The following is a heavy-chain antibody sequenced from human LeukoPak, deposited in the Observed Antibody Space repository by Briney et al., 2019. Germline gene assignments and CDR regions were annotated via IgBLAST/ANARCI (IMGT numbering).Heavy chain of an antibody. Sequence: SETLSLTCTVSGGSISSYYWSWLRQPPGKGLEWIGYIYYSGSTNYNPSLKSRVTISVDTSKKQFSLKLTSVTAADTAVYYYARDNGGARWLVDWGQGTLVTVSS. D-gene: IGHD2-21*01. CDR2: IYYSGST. J-gene: IGHJ4*02. CDR3: ARDNGGARWLVD. CDR1: GGSISSYY. V-gene: IGHV4-59*01.